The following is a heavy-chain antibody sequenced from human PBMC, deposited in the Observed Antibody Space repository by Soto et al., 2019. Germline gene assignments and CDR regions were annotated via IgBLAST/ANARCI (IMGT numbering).Heavy chain of an antibody. D-gene: IGHD1-26*01. Sequence: QVQLQESGPGLVKPSETLSLICTVSGDSISQYYWSWIRQPPGKGLEWIGYVNYGGNTRYNSSLKSRVTISVDTSENQFSLNLSSVTAADTAVYYCARDPTGTYGAFDIWGQGTMVTVSS. V-gene: IGHV4-59*01. J-gene: IGHJ3*02. CDR1: GDSISQYY. CDR2: VNYGGNT. CDR3: ARDPTGTYGAFDI.